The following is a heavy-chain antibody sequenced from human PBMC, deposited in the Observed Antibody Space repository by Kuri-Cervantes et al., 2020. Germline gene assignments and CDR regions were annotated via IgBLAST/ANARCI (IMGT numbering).Heavy chain of an antibody. CDR2: FFYSGST. CDR3: ASGYSSGWFFY. D-gene: IGHD6-19*01. J-gene: IGHJ4*02. V-gene: IGHV4-34*12. CDR1: GESLSVYY. Sequence: SETLSLTCAVYGESLSVYYWSWIRQPPGKGLEWIGSFFYSGSTFYNPSLKSRVTISVDTSRNQFSLKLNSVTAADTAAYYCASGYSSGWFFYWGQGTLVTVSS.